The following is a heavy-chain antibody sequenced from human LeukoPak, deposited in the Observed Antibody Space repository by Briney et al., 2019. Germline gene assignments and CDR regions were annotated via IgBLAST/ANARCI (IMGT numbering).Heavy chain of an antibody. J-gene: IGHJ4*02. D-gene: IGHD3-3*01. CDR3: ARDGSPYYDFWSGYYSGGFDY. V-gene: IGHV1-2*02. CDR1: GYTFTGYY. CDR2: INPNSGGT. Sequence: ASVTVSCKASGYTFTGYYMHWVRQAPGQGLEWMGWINPNSGGTNYAQKFQGRVTMTRDTPISTAYMELSRLISDDTAVYYCARDGSPYYDFWSGYYSGGFDYWGQGTLVTVSS.